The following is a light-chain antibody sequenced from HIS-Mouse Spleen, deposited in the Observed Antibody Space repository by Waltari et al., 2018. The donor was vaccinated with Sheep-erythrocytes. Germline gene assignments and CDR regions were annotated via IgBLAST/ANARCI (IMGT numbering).Light chain of an antibody. CDR3: QAWDSSTVV. CDR1: KLGDKY. CDR2: QDS. V-gene: IGLV3-1*01. J-gene: IGLJ2*01. Sequence: SYELTQPPSVSVSPGQTASITCSGDKLGDKYACWYQQKPGHSPVLVIYQDSKRPSGIPARFSASNSGNTATLTISGTQAMDEADYYCQAWDSSTVVFGGGTKLTVL.